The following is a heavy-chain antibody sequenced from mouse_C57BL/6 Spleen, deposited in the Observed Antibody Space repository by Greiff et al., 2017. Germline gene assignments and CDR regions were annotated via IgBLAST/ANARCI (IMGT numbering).Heavy chain of an antibody. J-gene: IGHJ2*01. V-gene: IGHV1-81*01. CDR3: ARGNYDEGGYYFDY. D-gene: IGHD2-4*01. CDR1: GYTFTSYG. CDR2: IYPRSGNT. Sequence: VQLQQSGAELARPGASVKLSCKASGYTFTSYGISWVKQRTGQGLEWIGEIYPRSGNTYYNEKFKGKATLTADKSSSTAYMELRSLTSEDSAVYFCARGNYDEGGYYFDYWGQGTTLTVSS.